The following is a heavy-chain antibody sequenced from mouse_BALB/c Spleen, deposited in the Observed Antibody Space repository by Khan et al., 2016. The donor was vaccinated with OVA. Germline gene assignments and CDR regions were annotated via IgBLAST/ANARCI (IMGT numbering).Heavy chain of an antibody. Sequence: EVQRVESGGDLVKPGGSLKLSCAASGFTFSSFGMSWIRQTPDKRLEWVATISSGGSYTYYPDSVKGRFTISRDNAKNTLYLQMSRLKSEDKAMYYCARQYSNSFFEYWGQGTTLTVSS. J-gene: IGHJ2*01. CDR1: GFTFSSFG. CDR2: ISSGGSYT. D-gene: IGHD2-5*01. V-gene: IGHV5-6*01. CDR3: ARQYSNSFFEY.